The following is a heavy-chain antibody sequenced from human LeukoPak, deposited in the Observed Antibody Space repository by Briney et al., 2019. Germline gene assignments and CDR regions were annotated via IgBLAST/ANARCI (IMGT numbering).Heavy chain of an antibody. J-gene: IGHJ4*02. V-gene: IGHV3-43*01. Sequence: PGGSLRLSCAASGFTFHHYSMHWVRQPPGKGLEWVSLISWDGGITYYAGSVRGRFTVSRDNAKNSLYLQMNSLRAEDTAVYYCASQSYYDFWSGYPKALDYWGQGTLVTVSS. CDR2: ISWDGGIT. D-gene: IGHD3-3*01. CDR1: GFTFHHYS. CDR3: ASQSYYDFWSGYPKALDY.